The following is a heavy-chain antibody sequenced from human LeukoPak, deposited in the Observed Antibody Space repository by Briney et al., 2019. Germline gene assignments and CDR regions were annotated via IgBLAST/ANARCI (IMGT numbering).Heavy chain of an antibody. D-gene: IGHD7-27*01. CDR1: GFAFGSEA. CDR3: TRWGSAHAFDI. J-gene: IGHJ3*02. CDR2: IRSKAYGGTT. V-gene: IGHV3-49*03. Sequence: GVLRLSCAVSGFAFGSEAMSWFRQAPGKGLEWVGFIRSKAYGGTTEYAASVKGRFTISRDDSKSIAYLQMNSLKTEDTAVYYCTRWGSAHAFDIWGQGTMVTVSS.